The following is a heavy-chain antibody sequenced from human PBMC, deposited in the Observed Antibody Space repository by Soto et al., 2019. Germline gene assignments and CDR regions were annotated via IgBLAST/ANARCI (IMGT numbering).Heavy chain of an antibody. CDR3: TTQYSSGWYVAFDI. J-gene: IGHJ3*02. Sequence: PGGSLRLSCAASWFTVSTNYMTWVRQAPERGLEWVSVIYSGGTTYYADSVKGRFIISRDSSKNTLYLQMNSLRVEDTAVYYCTTQYSSGWYVAFDIWGQGTMVTVSS. D-gene: IGHD6-19*01. CDR1: WFTVSTNY. V-gene: IGHV3-53*01. CDR2: IYSGGTT.